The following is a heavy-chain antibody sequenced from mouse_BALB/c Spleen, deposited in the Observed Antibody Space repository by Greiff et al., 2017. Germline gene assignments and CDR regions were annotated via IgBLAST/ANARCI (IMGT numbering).Heavy chain of an antibody. CDR3: ARSGLPYYAMDY. CDR1: GFTFSSFG. J-gene: IGHJ4*01. D-gene: IGHD2-2*01. V-gene: IGHV5-17*02. CDR2: ISSGSSTI. Sequence: EVQLVESGGGLVQPGGSRKLSCAASGFTFSSFGMHWVRQAPEKGLEWVAYISSGSSTIYYADTVKGRFTISRDNPKNTLFLQMTSLRSEDTAMYYCARSGLPYYAMDYWGQGTSVTVSS.